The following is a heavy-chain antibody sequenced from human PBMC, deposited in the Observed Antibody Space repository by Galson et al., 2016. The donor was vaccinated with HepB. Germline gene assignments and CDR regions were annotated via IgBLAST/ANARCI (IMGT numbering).Heavy chain of an antibody. CDR1: GFTFSNYA. V-gene: IGHV3-23*01. CDR3: ARNMYGAATNYIGDVFDI. D-gene: IGHD3-10*01. CDR2: ISAGGGST. J-gene: IGHJ3*02. Sequence: SLRLSCAASGFTFSNYAMSWVRQAPGKGLEWVSAISAGGGSTYYADSVKGRFTISRDNSKNTLYMQVNSLRAEDTAMYYCARNMYGAATNYIGDVFDIWGQGTMVTVSS.